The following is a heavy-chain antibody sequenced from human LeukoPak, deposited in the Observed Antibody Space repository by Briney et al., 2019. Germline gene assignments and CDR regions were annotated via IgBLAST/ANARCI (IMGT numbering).Heavy chain of an antibody. D-gene: IGHD6-13*01. V-gene: IGHV3-7*01. J-gene: IGHJ4*02. CDR3: ARDRGPGIVDY. CDR2: IKQDGSEK. CDR1: GFTFSSYW. Sequence: AGGSLRLSCAASGFTFSSYWMSWVRQAPGKGLEWVGNIKQDGSEKYYVDSVKGRFTISRDNAKNSLYLQMNSLRAEDTAVYYCARDRGPGIVDYWGQGTLVTVSS.